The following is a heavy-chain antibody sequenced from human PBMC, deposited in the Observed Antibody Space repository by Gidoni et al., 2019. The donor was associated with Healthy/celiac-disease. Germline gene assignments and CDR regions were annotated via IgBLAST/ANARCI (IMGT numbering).Heavy chain of an antibody. Sequence: QVQLVESGGGVVQPGRSLRLSCAASGFTFSSYGMHWFRQAPGKGLEWVAVISYDGSNKYYADSVKGRFTISRDNSKNTLYLQMNSLRAEDTAVYYCANQGRVAVADFDYWGQGTLVTVSS. CDR2: ISYDGSNK. V-gene: IGHV3-30*18. CDR3: ANQGRVAVADFDY. CDR1: GFTFSSYG. D-gene: IGHD6-19*01. J-gene: IGHJ4*02.